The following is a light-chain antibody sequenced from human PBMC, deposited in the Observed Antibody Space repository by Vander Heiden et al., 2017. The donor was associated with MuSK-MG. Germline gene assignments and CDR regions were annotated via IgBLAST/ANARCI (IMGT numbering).Light chain of an antibody. J-gene: IGKJ1*01. CDR3: QQDGSSPKT. V-gene: IGKV3-20*01. CDR1: QSVSSSY. Sequence: EIVLTQSPGTLPLSPGERATLSCRASQSVSSSYVAWYQQKPGQAPRLLIYGASSRATGIPDRFSGSGSGTDFTLTISRLEPEDFAVYYCQQDGSSPKTFGQGTKVEIK. CDR2: GAS.